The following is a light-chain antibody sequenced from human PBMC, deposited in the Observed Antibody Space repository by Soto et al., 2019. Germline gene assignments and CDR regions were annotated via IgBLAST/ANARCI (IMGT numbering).Light chain of an antibody. CDR3: ETWDSSLSAGGI. Sequence: QSVLTQPPSVSAAPGQKVTISCSGSTSIIGNNYVSWYQQFPGTAPKLLIYENNKRPSGIPDRFSGSKSGTSATLGITGLQTWDEAVYYCETWDSSLSAGGIFGGGTKLTVL. CDR1: TSIIGNNY. CDR2: ENN. V-gene: IGLV1-51*02. J-gene: IGLJ2*01.